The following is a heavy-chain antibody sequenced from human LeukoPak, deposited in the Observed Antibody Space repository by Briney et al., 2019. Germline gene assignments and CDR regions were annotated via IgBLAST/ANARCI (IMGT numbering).Heavy chain of an antibody. J-gene: IGHJ4*02. CDR1: GFTFSSYG. CDR2: IRYDGSNK. D-gene: IGHD2-8*01. CDR3: ARDPRGFAINGY. Sequence: PGGSLRLSCAASGFTFSSYGMHWVRQAPGKGLEWVAFIRYDGSNKYYADSVKGRFTISRDNSKNTLYLQMNSLRAEDTAVYYCARDPRGFAINGYWGQGTLVTVSS. V-gene: IGHV3-30*02.